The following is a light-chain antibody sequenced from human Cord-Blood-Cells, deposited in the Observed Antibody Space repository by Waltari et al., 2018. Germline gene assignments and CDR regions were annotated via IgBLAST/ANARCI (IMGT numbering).Light chain of an antibody. CDR2: EVS. CDR1: SSDVGGYNY. Sequence: QSALTQPPSASGSPGQSVTISCTATSSDVGGYNYVSWYQQHPGKSPKLRIYEVSKRASGVAARFSGSESGKTASLPVSGLQAEDAADYYCSSYAGSNEYVFGTGTKVTAL. CDR3: SSYAGSNEYV. V-gene: IGLV2-8*01. J-gene: IGLJ1*01.